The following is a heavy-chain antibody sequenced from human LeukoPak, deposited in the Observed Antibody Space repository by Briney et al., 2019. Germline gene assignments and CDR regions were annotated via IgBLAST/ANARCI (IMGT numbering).Heavy chain of an antibody. D-gene: IGHD5-18*01. V-gene: IGHV4-30-4*01. Sequence: SQTLSLTCTVSGVSISSGDYYWSWIRQPPGKGLECIGYIYYSGSTYYNPSLKSRVTISVDTSKNQFSLKLTPVTAADTAVYYCARWVGGYSYGYDYWGQGTLVTVSS. J-gene: IGHJ4*02. CDR1: GVSISSGDYY. CDR3: ARWVGGYSYGYDY. CDR2: IYYSGST.